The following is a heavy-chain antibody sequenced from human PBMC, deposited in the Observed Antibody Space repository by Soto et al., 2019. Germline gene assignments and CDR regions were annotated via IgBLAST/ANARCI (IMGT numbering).Heavy chain of an antibody. CDR1: GFTFSSYA. CDR3: AKAPPYYYDSSCYYYFDY. Sequence: EVQLLESGGGLVQPGGSLRLSCAASGFTFSSYAMSWVRQAPEKGLEWASTISGSGGSTYYADSVKGRFTISRDNSKNTLFLQLNSLRAEDTAVYYCAKAPPYYYDSSCYYYFDYWGQGTLVTVSS. CDR2: ISGSGGST. D-gene: IGHD3-22*01. J-gene: IGHJ4*02. V-gene: IGHV3-23*01.